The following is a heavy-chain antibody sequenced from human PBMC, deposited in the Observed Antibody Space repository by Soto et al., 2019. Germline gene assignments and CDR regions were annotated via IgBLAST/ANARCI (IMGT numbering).Heavy chain of an antibody. D-gene: IGHD6-19*01. CDR2: IYYSGST. CDR1: GGSISSYY. V-gene: IGHV4-59*01. Sequence: PSETLSLTCTVSGGSISSYYWSWIRQPPGKGLEWIGYIYYSGSTNYNPSLKSRVTISVDTSKNQFSLKLSSVTAADTAVYYCARASGSGWGTNWFDPWGQGTLVTVSS. J-gene: IGHJ5*02. CDR3: ARASGSGWGTNWFDP.